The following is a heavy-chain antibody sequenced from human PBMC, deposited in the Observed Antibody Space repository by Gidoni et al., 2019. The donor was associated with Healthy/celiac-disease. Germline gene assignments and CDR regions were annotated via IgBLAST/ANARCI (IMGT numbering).Heavy chain of an antibody. Sequence: QVQLVQSGAEVKKPGASVKVSCKASGYTFTGYYMHWVRTAPGQGLEWMGWINPNSGGTNYAQNFKGRVTMTRETSISTAYMELSRLRSDDTAVYYWARETYGDLLTHWGQGTLVPVP. CDR3: ARETYGDLLTH. CDR1: GYTFTGYY. V-gene: IGHV1-2*02. CDR2: INPNSGGT. J-gene: IGHJ4*02. D-gene: IGHD4-17*01.